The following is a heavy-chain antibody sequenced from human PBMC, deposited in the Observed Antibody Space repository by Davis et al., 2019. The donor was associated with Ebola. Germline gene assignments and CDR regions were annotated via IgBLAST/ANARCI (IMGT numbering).Heavy chain of an antibody. Sequence: SETLSLTCTVSGGSISSGGYYWSWIRQHPGKGLEWIGYIYYGGSTYYNPSLKSRVTISVDTSKNQFSLKLSSVTAADTAVYYCARVAPTVTTWSFDYWGLGTLVTVSS. V-gene: IGHV4-31*03. D-gene: IGHD4-17*01. CDR2: IYYGGST. CDR3: ARVAPTVTTWSFDY. CDR1: GGSISSGGYY. J-gene: IGHJ4*02.